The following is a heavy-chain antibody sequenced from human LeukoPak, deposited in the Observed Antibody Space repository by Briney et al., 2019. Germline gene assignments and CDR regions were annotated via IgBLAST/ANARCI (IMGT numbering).Heavy chain of an antibody. V-gene: IGHV3-74*01. CDR1: GFSFSSYW. Sequence: GGSLTLSCAVSGFSFSSYWMHWVRQAPGKGLVWVSRINIDGSTTTYADSVKGRFTISRDNAKNTLSLQMNSLRADDTAVYYCISDHTGHDDYWGQGTLVTVSS. CDR3: ISDHTGHDDY. D-gene: IGHD1-1*01. CDR2: INIDGSTT. J-gene: IGHJ4*02.